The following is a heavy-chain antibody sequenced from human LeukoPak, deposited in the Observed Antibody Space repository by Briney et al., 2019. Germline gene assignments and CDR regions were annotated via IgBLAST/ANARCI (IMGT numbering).Heavy chain of an antibody. CDR3: ARGGLLQKYNCFDP. CDR1: GYTFTSNY. D-gene: IGHD3-10*01. V-gene: IGHV1-46*01. Sequence: ASVKVSCKASGYTFTSNYIHWVRQAPGQGLEWMGMIYPRDGSTSYAQKFQGRVTVTRDTSTSTVYMELSSLRSEDTAVYYCARGGLLQKYNCFDPWGQGTLVTVSS. J-gene: IGHJ5*02. CDR2: IYPRDGST.